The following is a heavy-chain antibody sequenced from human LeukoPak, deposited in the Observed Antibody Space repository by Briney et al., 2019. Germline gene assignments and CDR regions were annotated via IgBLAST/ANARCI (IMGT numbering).Heavy chain of an antibody. Sequence: SETLSLTCAVYGGSFSGYYWSWIRQPPGKGLEWIGEINHSGSTNYNPSLKSRVTISVDTSKNQFSLKLSSVTAADTAVYYCARAPDIVVVLAAMGFYYYYGMDVWGQGTTVTVPS. V-gene: IGHV4-34*01. J-gene: IGHJ6*02. CDR2: INHSGST. CDR1: GGSFSGYY. CDR3: ARAPDIVVVLAAMGFYYYYGMDV. D-gene: IGHD2-2*01.